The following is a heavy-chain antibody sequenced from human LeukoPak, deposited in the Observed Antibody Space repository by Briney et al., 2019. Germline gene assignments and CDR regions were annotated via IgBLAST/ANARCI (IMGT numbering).Heavy chain of an antibody. CDR3: ARDQHCSSTSCRGYYYMDV. J-gene: IGHJ6*03. Sequence: GASVKVSCKASGYTFTSYDINWVRQATGQGLEWMGWISACNGNTNYAQKLQGRVTMTTDTSTSTAYMELRSLRSDDTAVYYCARDQHCSSTSCRGYYYMDVWGKGTTVTVSS. D-gene: IGHD2-2*01. CDR2: ISACNGNT. CDR1: GYTFTSYD. V-gene: IGHV1-18*01.